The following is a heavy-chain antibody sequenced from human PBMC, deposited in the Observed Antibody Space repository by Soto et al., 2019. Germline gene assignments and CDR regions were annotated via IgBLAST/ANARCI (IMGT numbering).Heavy chain of an antibody. CDR3: ARQGGYNSPFYY. CDR2: IYYSGTT. D-gene: IGHD5-12*01. J-gene: IGHJ4*02. Sequence: QVQLQESGPGLVKPSETLSLTCTVSGGSISNYYWSWIRQSPGKGLEWIGYIYYSGTTNYNPSLKSRVTISVDTSKHQFSLNLTSAAAADTAVYYCARQGGYNSPFYYWGQGTLVTVSS. CDR1: GGSISNYY. V-gene: IGHV4-59*08.